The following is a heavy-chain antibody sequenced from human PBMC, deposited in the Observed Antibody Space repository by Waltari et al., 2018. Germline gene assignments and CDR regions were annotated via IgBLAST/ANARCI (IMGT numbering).Heavy chain of an antibody. CDR3: ARDHDFWSGYYDY. V-gene: IGHV4-61*02. Sequence: QVQLQESGPGLVKPSQTLSLTCTVSGGSISSGSYYWSWIRQPAGKGREGSGRIDTRGRTNDNPSIKGRVTISVDTSKNQGSLKRSSVTAADTAGYYCARDHDFWSGYYDYWGQGTLVTVSS. CDR2: IDTRGRT. J-gene: IGHJ4*02. D-gene: IGHD3-3*01. CDR1: GGSISSGSYY.